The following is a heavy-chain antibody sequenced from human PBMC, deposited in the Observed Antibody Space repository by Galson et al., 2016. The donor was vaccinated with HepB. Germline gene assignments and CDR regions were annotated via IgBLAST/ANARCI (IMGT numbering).Heavy chain of an antibody. V-gene: IGHV1-18*01. Sequence: SVKVSCKASGYTFNNYGFTWVRQAPGQGLEWMGWISPFNGDSNHTQKFQGRVTMTTDTSTSTAYLELKSLGSDDTAGYSYGFGFDYWGQGTLVTVSS. CDR1: GYTFNNYG. D-gene: IGHD5-18*01. J-gene: IGHJ4*02. CDR2: ISPFNGDS. CDR3: GFGFDY.